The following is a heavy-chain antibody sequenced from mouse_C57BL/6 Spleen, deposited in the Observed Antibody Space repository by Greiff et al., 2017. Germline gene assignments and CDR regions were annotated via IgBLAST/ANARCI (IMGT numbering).Heavy chain of an antibody. V-gene: IGHV14-2*01. J-gene: IGHJ3*01. Sequence: VQLQQSGAELVKPGASVKLSCTASGFNIKDYYMHWVKQRTEQGLEWIGRIDPEDGETKYAPKFQGNATITADTSSNTAYLQLSSLTSEDTAVYYCASYDGSTFAYWGQGTLVTVSA. D-gene: IGHD2-3*01. CDR1: GFNIKDYY. CDR2: IDPEDGET. CDR3: ASYDGSTFAY.